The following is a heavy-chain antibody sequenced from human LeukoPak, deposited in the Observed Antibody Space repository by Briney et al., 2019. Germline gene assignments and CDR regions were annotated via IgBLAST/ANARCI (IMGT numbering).Heavy chain of an antibody. CDR2: ISGSGSIR. D-gene: IGHD2-2*01. J-gene: IGHJ4*02. V-gene: IGHV3-11*01. CDR1: GFIFNDYY. CDR3: AKGYCSSTSCFEFHFDY. Sequence: PGGSLRLSCAASGFIFNDYYMSWVRQAPGKGLECVSYISGSGSIRHYADSVQGRFTISRDNSKNTLYLQMNSLRAEDTAVYYCAKGYCSSTSCFEFHFDYWGQGTLVTVSS.